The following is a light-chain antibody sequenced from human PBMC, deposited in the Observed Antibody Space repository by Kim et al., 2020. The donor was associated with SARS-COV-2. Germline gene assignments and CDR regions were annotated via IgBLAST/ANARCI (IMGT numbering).Light chain of an antibody. CDR3: ASRDTSGNHLV. V-gene: IGLV3-19*01. CDR2: AKN. J-gene: IGLJ2*01. CDR1: SLRTYY. Sequence: ALGKTVKITCQGDSLRTYYASWYQQKAGQAPILVNYAKNNRPSGITDRFSGSSSGNTASLTITGAQAEDESDYYCASRDTSGNHLVFGGGTKVTVL.